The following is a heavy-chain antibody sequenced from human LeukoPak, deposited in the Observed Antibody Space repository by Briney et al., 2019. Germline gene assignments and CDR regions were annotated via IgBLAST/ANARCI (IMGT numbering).Heavy chain of an antibody. D-gene: IGHD3-9*01. J-gene: IGHJ6*03. CDR3: ARDSEVIRYFDWFPSMDV. Sequence: SVKVSCKASGGTFSSYAISWVRQAPGQGLEWMGGIIPIFGTANYAQKLQGRVTITADESTSTAYMELSSLRSEDTAVYYCARDSEVIRYFDWFPSMDVWGKGTTVTVSS. CDR1: GGTFSSYA. CDR2: IIPIFGTA. V-gene: IGHV1-69*13.